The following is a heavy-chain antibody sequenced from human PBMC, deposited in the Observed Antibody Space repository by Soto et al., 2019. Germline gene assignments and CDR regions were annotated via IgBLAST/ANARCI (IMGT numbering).Heavy chain of an antibody. CDR2: IYYNGRT. Sequence: PSETLSLTCTVSGGSISTYYWSWIRQSPGKGLEWIGYIYYNGRTNYNPSLKSRVTISVDTSENQFSLKLTSVSAADTAVYYCGRVGSGYDCWDGPYYFDYWGQGIQVTVSS. CDR3: GRVGSGYDCWDGPYYFDY. J-gene: IGHJ4*02. CDR1: GGSISTYY. D-gene: IGHD3-10*01. V-gene: IGHV4-59*01.